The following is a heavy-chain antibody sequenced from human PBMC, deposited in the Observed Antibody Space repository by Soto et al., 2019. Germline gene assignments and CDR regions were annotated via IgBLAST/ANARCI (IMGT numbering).Heavy chain of an antibody. CDR3: ARPIGALSTTDFTY. CDR2: IYPSDSDT. V-gene: IGHV5-51*01. J-gene: IGHJ4*02. CDR1: GYHFTNYW. D-gene: IGHD3-22*01. Sequence: EVQLVQSGAEVKRPGESLKISCKGSGYHFTNYWIGWVRQMPGKGLEWMGFIYPSDSDTRYSPSFQGQVTISADKSISTAYLQWSSLKASDTAMCYCARPIGALSTTDFTYWGQGTLVTVSS.